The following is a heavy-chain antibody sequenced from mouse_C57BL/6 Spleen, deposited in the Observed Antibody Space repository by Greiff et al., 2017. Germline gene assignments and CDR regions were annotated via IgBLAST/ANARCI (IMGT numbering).Heavy chain of an antibody. CDR2: IDPSDSET. CDR1: GYTFTSYW. V-gene: IGHV1-52*01. Sequence: QVQLQQPGAELVRPGSSVKLSCKASGYTFTSYWMHWVKQRPIQGLEWIGNIDPSDSETHYNQKFKDKATLTVDKSSSTAYMQLSSVTSEDSAVYYCATGHYYGSSSYAMDYWGQGTSVTVSS. D-gene: IGHD1-1*01. CDR3: ATGHYYGSSSYAMDY. J-gene: IGHJ4*01.